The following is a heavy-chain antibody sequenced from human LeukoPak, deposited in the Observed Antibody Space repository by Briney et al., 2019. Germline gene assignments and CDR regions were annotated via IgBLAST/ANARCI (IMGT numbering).Heavy chain of an antibody. CDR2: ISYDGSNK. Sequence: PGGSLRLSCAASGFTFSSYGMHWVRQAPGKGLEWVAVISYDGSNKYYADSVKGRFTISRDNSKNTLYLQMNSLRAEDTAVYYCARDRLSSSWDDAFDIWGQGTMVTVSS. J-gene: IGHJ3*02. V-gene: IGHV3-30*03. CDR1: GFTFSSYG. D-gene: IGHD6-13*01. CDR3: ARDRLSSSWDDAFDI.